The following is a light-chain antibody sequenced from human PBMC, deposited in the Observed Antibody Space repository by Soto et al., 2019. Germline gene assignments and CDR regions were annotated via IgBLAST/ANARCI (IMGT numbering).Light chain of an antibody. V-gene: IGKV1-33*01. J-gene: IGKJ4*01. CDR3: QHYDHLPPLT. CDR2: DVS. CDR1: RDIKNY. Sequence: DIQMIQSPSSLSASVGDRVTITCQASRDIKNYLNWYQQKPGKAPKLLIYDVSNLETGVPSRFSGSGSGTHFSLTISSLQPEDVATYYCQHYDHLPPLTFGGGTRVQIK.